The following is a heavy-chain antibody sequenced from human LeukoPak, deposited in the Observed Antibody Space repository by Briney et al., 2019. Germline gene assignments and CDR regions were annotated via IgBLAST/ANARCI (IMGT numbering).Heavy chain of an antibody. V-gene: IGHV4-59*08. CDR2: TYYSGGT. Sequence: SETLSLTCTVSGGSISSYYWSWIRQPPGKGLEWIGDTYYSGGTNYNPSLQSRVTISVDTSKNQFSLQLNSVTPEDTAVYYCARQYSSGWSYYYGLDVWGQGTTVTVSS. D-gene: IGHD6-19*01. J-gene: IGHJ6*02. CDR1: GGSISSYY. CDR3: ARQYSSGWSYYYGLDV.